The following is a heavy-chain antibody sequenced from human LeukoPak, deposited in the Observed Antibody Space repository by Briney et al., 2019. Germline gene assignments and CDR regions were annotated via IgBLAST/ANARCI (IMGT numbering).Heavy chain of an antibody. CDR3: ARDPGYSSSWPNPFDY. J-gene: IGHJ4*02. Sequence: GGSLRLSCVASGFTFSSYEMNWVRQAPGKGLEWVSYISSGASTIYYADSVKGRFTISRDNAKNSLYLQMNSLRAGDTAVYYCARDPGYSSSWPNPFDYWGQGTLVTVSS. CDR1: GFTFSSYE. CDR2: ISSGASTI. V-gene: IGHV3-48*03. D-gene: IGHD6-13*01.